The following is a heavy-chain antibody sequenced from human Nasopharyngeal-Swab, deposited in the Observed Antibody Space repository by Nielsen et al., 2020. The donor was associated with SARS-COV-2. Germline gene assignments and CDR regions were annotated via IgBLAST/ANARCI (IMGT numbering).Heavy chain of an antibody. Sequence: WIRQPPGKGLEWVANIEQDESEKYYVDSVKGRFTVSRDNAKKSLYLQMNSLRAEDTAVYYCARRISGGYDPWGQGTLVTVSS. V-gene: IGHV3-7*03. CDR2: IEQDESEK. J-gene: IGHJ5*02. D-gene: IGHD1-26*01. CDR3: ARRISGGYDP.